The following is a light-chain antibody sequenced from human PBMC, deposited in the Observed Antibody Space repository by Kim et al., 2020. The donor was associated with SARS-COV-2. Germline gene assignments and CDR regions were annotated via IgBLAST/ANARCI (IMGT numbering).Light chain of an antibody. CDR2: DAS. Sequence: EIVLTQSPATLSLSPGERATLSCRASQSVGSYLAWYQQRPGQAPRLLIYDASNRATGIPARFSGSGSGTDFTLTINSLEPEDIAVYYCQQRANWPTVTFGGGTKVDIK. V-gene: IGKV3-11*01. CDR1: QSVGSY. J-gene: IGKJ4*01. CDR3: QQRANWPTVT.